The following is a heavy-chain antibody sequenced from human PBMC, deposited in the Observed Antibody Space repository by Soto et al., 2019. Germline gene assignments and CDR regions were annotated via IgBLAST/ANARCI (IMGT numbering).Heavy chain of an antibody. D-gene: IGHD3-22*01. CDR2: IDWDDDK. J-gene: IGHJ4*02. CDR1: GFSLSTSGMC. CDR3: ARIRYDTSGYYRIMDF. Sequence: SGPTAGEPTQTLTLTCTFSGFSLSTSGMCVNWIRQPPGKALEWLALIDWDDDKYYNTSLKTRLTISKDTSKNQVVLTMTNMDPVDTATYYCARIRYDTSGYYRIMDFWGQGTLVTVSS. V-gene: IGHV2-70*01.